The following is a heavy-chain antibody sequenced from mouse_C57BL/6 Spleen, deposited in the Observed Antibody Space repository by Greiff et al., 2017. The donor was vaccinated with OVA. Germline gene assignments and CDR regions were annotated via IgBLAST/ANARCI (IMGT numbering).Heavy chain of an antibody. CDR1: GYAFSSSW. CDR2: IYPGDGDT. V-gene: IGHV1-82*01. J-gene: IGHJ2*01. CDR3: ASHLHFDY. Sequence: QVQLQQSGPELVKPGASVKISCKASGYAFSSSWMNWVKQRPGKGLEWIGRIYPGDGDTNYNGKFKGKATLTADKSSSTAYMQLSSLTSEDSAVYYCASHLHFDYWGQGTTLTVSS.